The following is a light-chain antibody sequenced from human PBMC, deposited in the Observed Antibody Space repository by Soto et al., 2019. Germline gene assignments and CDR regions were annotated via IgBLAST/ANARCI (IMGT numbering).Light chain of an antibody. J-gene: IGLJ3*02. CDR2: EVS. CDR3: SSSTSSSTRV. V-gene: IGLV2-14*01. Sequence: QSALTQPASVSGSPGQSITISCTGTSSDVGGYNYVAWYQQHPGKAPQLMIYEVSNRPSGVSKRFSCSKSGNTASLTISGLQAEHEDDYYCSSSTSSSTRVFGGGTKLTVL. CDR1: SSDVGGYNY.